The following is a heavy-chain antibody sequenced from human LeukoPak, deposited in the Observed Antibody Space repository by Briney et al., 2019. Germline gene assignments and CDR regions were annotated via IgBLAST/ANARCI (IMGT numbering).Heavy chain of an antibody. Sequence: GGSLRLSCAASGFTFSSYSMNWVRQAPGEGLEWVSSISSSSSYIYYADSVKGRFTISRDNAKNSLYLQMNSLRAEDTAVYYCASLLWFAPLDYWGQGTLVTVSS. D-gene: IGHD3-10*01. V-gene: IGHV3-21*01. J-gene: IGHJ4*02. CDR3: ASLLWFAPLDY. CDR2: ISSSSSYI. CDR1: GFTFSSYS.